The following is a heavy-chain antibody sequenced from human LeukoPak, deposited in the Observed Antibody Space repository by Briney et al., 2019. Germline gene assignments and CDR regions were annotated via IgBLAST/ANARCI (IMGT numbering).Heavy chain of an antibody. CDR3: ARRVRESGFSLYYYYYYMDV. J-gene: IGHJ6*03. D-gene: IGHD5-12*01. CDR2: IYYSGST. V-gene: IGHV4-59*12. CDR1: GGSISSYY. Sequence: SETLSLTCTVSGGSISSYYWSWIRQPPGKGLEWIGYIYYSGSTNYNPSLKSRVTISVDTSKNQFSLKLISVTAADTAMYYCARRVRESGFSLYYYYYYMDVWGKGTTVTISS.